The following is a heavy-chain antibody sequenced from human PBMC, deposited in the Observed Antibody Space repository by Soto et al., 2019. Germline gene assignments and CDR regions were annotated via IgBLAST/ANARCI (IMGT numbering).Heavy chain of an antibody. CDR1: GFTFSSYA. CDR2: ISGSGGST. D-gene: IGHD3-3*01. CDR3: AKDLQYDFWSGYIFDY. J-gene: IGHJ4*02. V-gene: IGHV3-23*01. Sequence: PGGSLRLSCAASGFTFSSYAMSWVRQAPGKGLEWVSAISGSGGSTYYADSVKGRFTISRDNSKNTLYLQMNSLRAEDTAVYYCAKDLQYDFWSGYIFDYWGQGTLVTVSS.